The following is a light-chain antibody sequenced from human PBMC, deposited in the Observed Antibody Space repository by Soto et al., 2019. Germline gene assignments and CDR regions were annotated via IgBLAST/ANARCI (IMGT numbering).Light chain of an antibody. Sequence: EIVWTQAPRSQSVSPEDRSTLSCTASQSVSSNLAWYQQKPGQAPSLLIFGASTRATGIPARFSGSGSGTEFTLTISSLQAEDFALYYCQQYYIWPRTFGQGSKVDI. CDR1: QSVSSN. V-gene: IGKV3-15*01. CDR2: GAS. CDR3: QQYYIWPRT. J-gene: IGKJ1*01.